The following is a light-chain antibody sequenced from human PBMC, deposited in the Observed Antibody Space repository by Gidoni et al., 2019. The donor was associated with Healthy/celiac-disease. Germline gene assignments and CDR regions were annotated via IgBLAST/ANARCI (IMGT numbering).Light chain of an antibody. CDR1: QSISSY. Sequence: DIQMTQSPSSLSASVGDRVTITSRASQSISSYLNWYQQKPGKAPKLLIYAASSLQSGVPSRFSGSGSGTDFTLTISSLQPEDFATYYCQQSYSTPLTFXGXTKVXIK. CDR2: AAS. V-gene: IGKV1-39*01. CDR3: QQSYSTPLT. J-gene: IGKJ4*01.